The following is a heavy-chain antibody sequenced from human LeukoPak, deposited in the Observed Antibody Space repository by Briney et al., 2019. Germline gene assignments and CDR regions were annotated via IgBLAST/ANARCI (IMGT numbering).Heavy chain of an antibody. Sequence: GGSLKLSCAASGFTFSSYWMHWVGQAPGKGLVWVSRINSDGSSTSYADSVKGRFTISRDNAKNTVYLQMNSLRAEDTAVYYCARSLGSSGYQDYWGQGTLVTVSS. CDR3: ARSLGSSGYQDY. J-gene: IGHJ4*02. V-gene: IGHV3-74*01. CDR1: GFTFSSYW. CDR2: INSDGSST. D-gene: IGHD3-22*01.